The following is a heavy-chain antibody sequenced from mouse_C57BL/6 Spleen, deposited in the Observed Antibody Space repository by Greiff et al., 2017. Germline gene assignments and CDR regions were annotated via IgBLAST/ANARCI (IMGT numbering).Heavy chain of an antibody. CDR2: INPSTGGT. CDR3: ARSYETTVVATGYYGD. V-gene: IGHV1-42*01. D-gene: IGHD1-1*01. Sequence: VQLQQSGPELVKPGASVKISCKASGYSFTGYYMNWVKQSPEKSLEWIGEINPSTGGTTYNQKFKAKATLTVDKSSSTAYMQLKSLTSEDSAVYFCARSYETTVVATGYYGDWGQGTTLTVSS. J-gene: IGHJ2*01. CDR1: GYSFTGYY.